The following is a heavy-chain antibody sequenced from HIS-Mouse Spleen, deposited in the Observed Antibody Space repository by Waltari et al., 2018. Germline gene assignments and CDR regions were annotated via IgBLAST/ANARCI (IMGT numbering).Heavy chain of an antibody. CDR2: ISYDGSNK. J-gene: IGHJ3*02. CDR1: GFTFSSYA. CDR3: ARGATAAAGTKAFDI. Sequence: QVQLVESGGGVVQPGRSLRLPCAASGFTFSSYAMHWVRQAPGKGLEWVAVISYDGSNKYYADSVKGRFTISRDNSKNTLYLQMNSLRAEDTAVYYCARGATAAAGTKAFDIWGQGTMVTVSS. V-gene: IGHV3-30-3*01. D-gene: IGHD6-13*01.